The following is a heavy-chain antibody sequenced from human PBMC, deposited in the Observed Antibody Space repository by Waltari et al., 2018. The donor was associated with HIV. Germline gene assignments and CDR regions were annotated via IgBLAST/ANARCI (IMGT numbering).Heavy chain of an antibody. D-gene: IGHD1-26*01. CDR1: GSPFSGYH. V-gene: IGHV1-2*02. Sequence: QVPLVQSGADVTKPGASVKASCPASGSPFSGYHCHWVRQAPGQGLQWMGWINSKSGGINYAQKFQGRLSLTRDTSISTVYMELTRLTSDDTAVYYCARGLYSGSSPIDHWGQGSLVSVSS. CDR2: INSKSGGI. J-gene: IGHJ4*02. CDR3: ARGLYSGSSPIDH.